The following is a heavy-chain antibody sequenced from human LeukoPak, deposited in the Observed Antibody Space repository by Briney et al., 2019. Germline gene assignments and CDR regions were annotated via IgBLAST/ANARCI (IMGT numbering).Heavy chain of an antibody. CDR1: GYTLTELS. CDR3: ATESGSGSYLAPFGCYYGMDV. CDR2: FDPEDGET. Sequence: ASVKVSCKVSGYTLTELSMHWVRQAPGKGLEWMGGFDPEDGETIYAQKFQGRVTMTEDTSTDTAYMELSSLRSEDTAVYYCATESGSGSYLAPFGCYYGMDVWGQGTTVTVSS. V-gene: IGHV1-24*01. J-gene: IGHJ6*02. D-gene: IGHD3-10*01.